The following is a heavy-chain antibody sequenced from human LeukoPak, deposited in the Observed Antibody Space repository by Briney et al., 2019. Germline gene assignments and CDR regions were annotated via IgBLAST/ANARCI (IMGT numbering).Heavy chain of an antibody. CDR1: GFTFSSYA. Sequence: GGSLRLSCSASGFTFSSYAMHWVRQAPGKGLEYVSAISSNGGSTYYANSVKGRLIISRDNSKYTLYLQVNSLRAEDTAVYYCAKDLFSGYYTYYFDYWGQGTLVTVSS. CDR3: AKDLFSGYYTYYFDY. D-gene: IGHD3-22*01. J-gene: IGHJ4*02. CDR2: ISSNGGST. V-gene: IGHV3-64*04.